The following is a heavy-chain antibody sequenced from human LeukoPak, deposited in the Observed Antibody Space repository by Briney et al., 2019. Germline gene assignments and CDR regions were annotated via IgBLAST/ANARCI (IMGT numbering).Heavy chain of an antibody. D-gene: IGHD3-3*01. CDR2: ISYDGSNK. V-gene: IGHV3-30-3*01. Sequence: PGRSLRLFCAASGFTFSSYAMHWVRQAPGKGLEWVAVISYDGSNKYYADSVKGRFTISRDNSKNTLYLQMNSLRAEDTAVYYCAKDLRVVINSNDYWGQGTLVTVSS. CDR3: AKDLRVVINSNDY. CDR1: GFTFSSYA. J-gene: IGHJ4*02.